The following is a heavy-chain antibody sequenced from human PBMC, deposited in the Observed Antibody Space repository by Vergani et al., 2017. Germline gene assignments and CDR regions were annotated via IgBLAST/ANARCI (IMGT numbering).Heavy chain of an antibody. V-gene: IGHV5-51*01. CDR1: ESSFISNE. CDR3: TGHXAGGDGACLHFDH. CDR2: INPIDSKI. Sequence: EVMLVQSGAEVKKPGESLKISCKYSESSFISNEIAWVRQMSGKGLQWMGNINPIDSKIAYSPSFQGQAIMSLDKSITTGYLQWRSLKASDTAIYYCTGHXAGGDGACLHFDHGGQGTQVTVSS. J-gene: IGHJ4*02. D-gene: IGHD2-21*01.